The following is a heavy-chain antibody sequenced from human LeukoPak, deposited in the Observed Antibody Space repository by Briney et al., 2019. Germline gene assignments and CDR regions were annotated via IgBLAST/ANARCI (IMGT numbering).Heavy chain of an antibody. CDR3: ARHATLYDSSGYYYYYYMDV. D-gene: IGHD3-22*01. CDR1: GGSISSSSYY. J-gene: IGHJ6*03. Sequence: PSETLSLTCTVSGGSISSSSYYWGWIRQPPGKGLEWIGSIYYSGSTYYNPSLKSRVTISVDTSKNQFSLKLSSVTAADTAVYYCARHATLYDSSGYYYYYYMDVWGKGTTVTISS. CDR2: IYYSGST. V-gene: IGHV4-39*01.